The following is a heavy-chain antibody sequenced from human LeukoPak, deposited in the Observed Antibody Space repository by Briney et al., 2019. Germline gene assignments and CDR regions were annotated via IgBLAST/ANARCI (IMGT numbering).Heavy chain of an antibody. CDR1: GFTFSSYD. Sequence: GGSLRLSCAVSGFTFSSYDMHWVRQATGKGLEWVSAIGTAGDTYYPGSVKGRFTISRENAKNSLYLQMNSLRAEDTAVYYCARSNLYSSSSRDYYGMDVWGQGTTVTVSS. D-gene: IGHD6-6*01. J-gene: IGHJ6*02. CDR3: ARSNLYSSSSRDYYGMDV. V-gene: IGHV3-13*01. CDR2: IGTAGDT.